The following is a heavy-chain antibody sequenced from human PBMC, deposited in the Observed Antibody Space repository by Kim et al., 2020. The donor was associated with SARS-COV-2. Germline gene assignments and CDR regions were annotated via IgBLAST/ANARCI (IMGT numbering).Heavy chain of an antibody. CDR2: IKQDGNVK. CDR1: GFTFSSYW. Sequence: GGSLRHSCAASGFTFSSYWMTWVRQAPGKGLEWVASIKQDGNVKYYVDSVKGRFTISRDNAKNSLYLQMNSLRAEDTAVYYCTRPTRGGSFDYWGQGALVTVSS. CDR3: TRPTRGGSFDY. V-gene: IGHV3-7*01. J-gene: IGHJ4*02. D-gene: IGHD1-26*01.